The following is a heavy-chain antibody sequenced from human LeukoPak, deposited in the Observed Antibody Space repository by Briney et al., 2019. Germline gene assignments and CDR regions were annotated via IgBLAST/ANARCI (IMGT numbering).Heavy chain of an antibody. V-gene: IGHV3-73*01. J-gene: IGHJ4*02. Sequence: GGSLRLSCAASGFTFSASAMHWVRQASGKGLEWVGRIRSKPHNYATAYAASGKGRFTLSRDDSGNRAFLQMNSLRTQDTATYHWTPVVGDMVLTNPYWGQGTLVTVSS. CDR2: IRSKPHNYAT. CDR1: GFTFSASA. CDR3: TPVVGDMVLTNPY. D-gene: IGHD2-21*02.